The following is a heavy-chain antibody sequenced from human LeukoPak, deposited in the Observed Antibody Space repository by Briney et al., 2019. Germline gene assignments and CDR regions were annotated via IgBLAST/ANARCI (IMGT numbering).Heavy chain of an antibody. V-gene: IGHV3-7*01. Sequence: PGGSLRLSCAASGFSFANYWMDWVRQAPGKGLEWVANINQDGSEKFYVDSVKGRFTISRDNAKNSVYLQMNRLRAEDTAVYYCSRSLDYLGQGTPVTVSS. J-gene: IGHJ4*02. CDR3: SRSLDY. CDR2: INQDGSEK. CDR1: GFSFANYW.